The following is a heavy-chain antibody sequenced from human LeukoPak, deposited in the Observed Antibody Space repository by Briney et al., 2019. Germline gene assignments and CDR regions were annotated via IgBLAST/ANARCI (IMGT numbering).Heavy chain of an antibody. D-gene: IGHD5-12*01. J-gene: IGHJ4*02. CDR1: GRSISSYY. Sequence: PSETLSLTCTVSGRSISSYYWSWIRQPPGKGLEWIGYIYYSGSTNYNPSLKSRVTISVDTSKNQFSLKLNSMTAADTAVYYCARGLRYSGYEYYFDYWGQGTLVTVFS. V-gene: IGHV4-59*01. CDR3: ARGLRYSGYEYYFDY. CDR2: IYYSGST.